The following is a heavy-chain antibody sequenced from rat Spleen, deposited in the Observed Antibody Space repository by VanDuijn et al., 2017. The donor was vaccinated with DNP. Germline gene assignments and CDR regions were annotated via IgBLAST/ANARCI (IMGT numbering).Heavy chain of an antibody. CDR3: ARLPITTVADY. J-gene: IGHJ2*01. D-gene: IGHD1-1*01. CDR1: GFIFSNYW. Sequence: EVQLVESGGGPVQPGRSLKISCIASGFIFSNYWMTWIRQAPGKGLEWVASITNTGDSTYYSDSVKGRFSISRDNAKSTLYLQVNSLRSEDTATYYCARLPITTVADYWGQGVMVTVPS. V-gene: IGHV5-31*01. CDR2: ITNTGDST.